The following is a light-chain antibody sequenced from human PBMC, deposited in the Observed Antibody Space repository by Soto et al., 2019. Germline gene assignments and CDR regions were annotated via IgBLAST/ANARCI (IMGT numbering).Light chain of an antibody. CDR2: EVN. CDR3: SLYISGSTYV. J-gene: IGLJ1*01. CDR1: SSGVGSYNR. V-gene: IGLV2-18*01. Sequence: QSVLTQPPSVSGSPGQSVTISCTGTSSGVGSYNRLSWYQQPPGTAPKLIMYEVNTRPSGVPDRFSESKSGSTASLTISGLQAEDEADYYCSLYISGSTYVFGTGTKVTVL.